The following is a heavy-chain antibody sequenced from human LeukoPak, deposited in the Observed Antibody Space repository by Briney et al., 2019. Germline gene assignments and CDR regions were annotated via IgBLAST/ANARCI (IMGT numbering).Heavy chain of an antibody. CDR2: IEGRGNST. V-gene: IGHV3-23*01. J-gene: IGHJ4*02. D-gene: IGHD6-19*01. CDR1: GFTFSSYA. CDR3: AKSSLQFTAVADRFDN. Sequence: GGSLRLSCAASGFTFSSYAMTWVRQAPGKGLEWVSTIEGRGNSTYYTDSVKGRFTISRDTSKNTLYLQMNSLRGEDTAVYYCAKSSLQFTAVADRFDNWGQGTPVTVSS.